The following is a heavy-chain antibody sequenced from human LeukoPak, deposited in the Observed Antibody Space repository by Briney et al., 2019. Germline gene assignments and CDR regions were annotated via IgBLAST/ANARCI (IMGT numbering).Heavy chain of an antibody. D-gene: IGHD1-14*01. CDR1: EFTFSTYG. Sequence: GGSLRLSCAASEFTFSTYGMHWVRQAPGKGLEWVAVISNDGDTKYYADSVKGRFTISRDNSKNTLFLQMNSLRTEDTAVYYCAKERSPRNGFDIWGQGTMVTVSS. J-gene: IGHJ3*02. CDR3: AKERSPRNGFDI. CDR2: ISNDGDTK. V-gene: IGHV3-30*18.